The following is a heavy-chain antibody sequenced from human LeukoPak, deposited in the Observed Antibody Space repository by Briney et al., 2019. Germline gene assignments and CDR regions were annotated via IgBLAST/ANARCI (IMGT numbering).Heavy chain of an antibody. CDR2: IRYDGSNK. CDR3: TRDFGRSSYYFDF. D-gene: IGHD3-3*01. CDR1: GFTFSSYG. V-gene: IGHV3-30*02. J-gene: IGHJ4*02. Sequence: QAGGSLRLSCAASGFTFSSYGMHWVRQAPGKGLEWVAFIRYDGSNKYYADSVKGRFTISRDNSKNTLYLQMNSLRAEDTAVYYCTRDFGRSSYYFDFWGQGTLVTVSS.